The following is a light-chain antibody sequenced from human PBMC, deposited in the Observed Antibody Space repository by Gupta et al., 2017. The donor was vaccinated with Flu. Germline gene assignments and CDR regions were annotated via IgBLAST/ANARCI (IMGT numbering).Light chain of an antibody. CDR1: SSDVGRSNS. CDR3: HSYKSTNTIVV. J-gene: IGLJ1*01. Sequence: SALTQPASGSGSPGPSINISCTGTSSDVGRSNSVSWYRQHPGKAPNLIIYDVSSRPSGVPGRFSGSKSGTTASLTITGLQAEDEADYYCHSYKSTNTIVVFGAGTKLTVL. CDR2: DVS. V-gene: IGLV2-14*01.